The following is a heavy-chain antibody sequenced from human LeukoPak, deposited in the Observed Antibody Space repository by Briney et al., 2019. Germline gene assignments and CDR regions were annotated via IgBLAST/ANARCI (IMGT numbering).Heavy chain of an antibody. Sequence: GGSLRLSCAGAGFIFTDVWMSWVRQAPGKGLEWVGRIKSKSDGGAIDYAAPVKGRITVSRDDSRKTLSLELNNLKTEDTGVYYCTTDLDYWGQGTLVTVSS. J-gene: IGHJ4*02. V-gene: IGHV3-15*01. CDR1: GFIFTDVW. CDR2: IKSKSDGGAI. CDR3: TTDLDY.